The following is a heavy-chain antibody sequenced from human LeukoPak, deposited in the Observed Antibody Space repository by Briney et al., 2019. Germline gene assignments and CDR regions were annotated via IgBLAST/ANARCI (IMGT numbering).Heavy chain of an antibody. J-gene: IGHJ4*02. V-gene: IGHV4-34*01. D-gene: IGHD3-22*01. CDR1: GGSFSGYY. CDR3: VAYYYDSNGYYFVDY. Sequence: SETLPLTCGVHGGSFSGYYWSWIRQPPGKGLEWIGDINHRGSTNYKPSLKSRVTISVDTSKNQYSLKLSSVTAADTAVYYCVAYYYDSNGYYFVDYWGQGTLVTVSS. CDR2: INHRGST.